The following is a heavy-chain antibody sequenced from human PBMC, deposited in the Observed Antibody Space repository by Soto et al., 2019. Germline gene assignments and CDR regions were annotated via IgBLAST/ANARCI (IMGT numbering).Heavy chain of an antibody. CDR2: IYYSGST. Sequence: QLQLQESGPGLVKPSETLSLTCTVSGGSISSSSYYWGWIRQPPGKGLEWIGSIYYSGSTYYNPSLKSRVTISVDTSKNQFSLKLSSVTAADMAVYYCARLPSSGHPRFDYWGQGTLVTVSS. V-gene: IGHV4-39*01. D-gene: IGHD3-22*01. CDR3: ARLPSSGHPRFDY. J-gene: IGHJ4*02. CDR1: GGSISSSSYY.